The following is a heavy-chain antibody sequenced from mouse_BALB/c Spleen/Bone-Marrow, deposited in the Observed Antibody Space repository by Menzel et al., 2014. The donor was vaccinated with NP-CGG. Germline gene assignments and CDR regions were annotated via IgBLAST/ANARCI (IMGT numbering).Heavy chain of an antibody. J-gene: IGHJ3*01. Sequence: EVKVEESGGGLVQPGGSLKLSCAASGFDFRRYWMRWVRPAPGKGLERIGEIPPDSSTINYTPSVKDKFIISRDNAKNSLYLQMSKLRSEDTALYYCARRGAYFAYWGPGTLVTVSA. CDR3: ARRGAYFAY. V-gene: IGHV4-1*02. CDR2: IPPDSSTI. CDR1: GFDFRRYW.